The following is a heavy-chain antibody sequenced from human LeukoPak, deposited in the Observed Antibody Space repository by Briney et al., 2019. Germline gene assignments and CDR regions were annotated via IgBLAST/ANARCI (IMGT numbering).Heavy chain of an antibody. J-gene: IGHJ4*02. Sequence: SETLSLTCAVYGGSFSGYYWSWIRQPPGKGLEWIGEINHSGSTNYNPSLKSRVTISVDTSKNQFSLKLSSVTAADTAVYYCARSDSYLDYWGQGTLVTVSS. CDR2: INHSGST. CDR3: ARSDSYLDY. V-gene: IGHV4-34*01. CDR1: GGSFSGYY.